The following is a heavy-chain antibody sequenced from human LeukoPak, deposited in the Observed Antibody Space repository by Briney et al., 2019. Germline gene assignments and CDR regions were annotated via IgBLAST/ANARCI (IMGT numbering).Heavy chain of an antibody. CDR1: GDTFSSYY. V-gene: IGHV1-18*04. Sequence: ASVKVSCKASGDTFSSYYMHWVRQAPGQGLEWMGWISGSNGNTNYAQKFLGRVTMTADTSTSTAYMELRSLTSDDTAVYYCARSGRGTYYYFDLWGQGTLVTVSS. CDR2: ISGSNGNT. D-gene: IGHD5-12*01. CDR3: ARSGRGTYYYFDL. J-gene: IGHJ4*02.